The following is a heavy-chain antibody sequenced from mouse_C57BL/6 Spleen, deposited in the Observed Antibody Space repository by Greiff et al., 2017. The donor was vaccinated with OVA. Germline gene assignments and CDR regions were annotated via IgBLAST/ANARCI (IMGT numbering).Heavy chain of an antibody. D-gene: IGHD3-2*02. CDR2: IWSGGST. CDR1: GFSLTSYG. V-gene: IGHV2-2*01. CDR3: ARNGNTAQAYYFDY. Sequence: VKLVESGPGLVQPSQSLSITCTVSGFSLTSYGVHWVRQSPGKGLEWLGVIWSGGSTDYNAAFISRLSISKDNSKSQVFFKMNSLQADDTAIYYCARNGNTAQAYYFDYWGQGTTLTVSS. J-gene: IGHJ2*01.